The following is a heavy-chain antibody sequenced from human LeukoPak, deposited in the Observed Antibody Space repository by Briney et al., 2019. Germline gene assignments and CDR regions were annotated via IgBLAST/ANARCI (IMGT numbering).Heavy chain of an antibody. J-gene: IGHJ4*02. V-gene: IGHV3-7*01. CDR3: ARRITMVRGVTPFDY. Sequence: GGSLRLSCAASGFTFSSYWMSWVRQAPGKGLEWVANIKQDGSEKYYVDSVKGRFTISRDNAKNSLYLQMNSLRAEDTAVYYCARRITMVRGVTPFDYWGQGTLVTVSS. CDR2: IKQDGSEK. D-gene: IGHD3-10*01. CDR1: GFTFSSYW.